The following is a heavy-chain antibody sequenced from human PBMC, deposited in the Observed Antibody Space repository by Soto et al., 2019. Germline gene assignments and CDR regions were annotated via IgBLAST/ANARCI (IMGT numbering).Heavy chain of an antibody. CDR3: ARELVVVVPAAIPLDY. Sequence: PGGSLRLSCAASGFTFSSYSMNWVRQAPGKGLEWVSSISSSSSYIYYADSVKGRFTISRDNAKNSLYLQMNSLRAEDTAVYYCARELVVVVPAAIPLDYWGQGTLVTVSS. CDR1: GFTFSSYS. CDR2: ISSSSSYI. J-gene: IGHJ4*02. V-gene: IGHV3-21*01. D-gene: IGHD2-2*01.